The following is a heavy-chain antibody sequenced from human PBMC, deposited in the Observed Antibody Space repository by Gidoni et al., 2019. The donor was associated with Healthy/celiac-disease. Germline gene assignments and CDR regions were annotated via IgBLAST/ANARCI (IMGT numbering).Heavy chain of an antibody. CDR2: IKSKTDGGTT. J-gene: IGHJ6*03. V-gene: IGHV3-15*01. CDR3: TTDRYDFWSGYDFDYYYMDV. Sequence: EVQLVESGGGLVKPGGSLRLSCAASGFTFRTAWMSWFRQAPGTGLEWFGRIKSKTDGGTTDYAAPVKGRLTISRDDSKNTMDLQMNSLKTEDTAVYYCTTDRYDFWSGYDFDYYYMDVWGKGTTVTVSS. D-gene: IGHD3-3*01. CDR1: GFTFRTAW.